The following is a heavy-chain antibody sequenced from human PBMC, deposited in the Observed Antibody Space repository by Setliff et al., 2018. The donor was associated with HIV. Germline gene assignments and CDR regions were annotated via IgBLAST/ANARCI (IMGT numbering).Heavy chain of an antibody. V-gene: IGHV4-59*11. J-gene: IGHJ4*02. Sequence: SETLSLTCSVSGGSISSHYWGWIRQPPGKGLEWIGEINHSGITHFNPSLDTRVTMFADTSKNQFSLRLSPVTAADTAIYYCAKGPRGLGLRYYFDYWAQGSQVTVSS. CDR3: AKGPRGLGLRYYFDY. D-gene: IGHD3-10*01. CDR1: GGSISSHY. CDR2: INHSGIT.